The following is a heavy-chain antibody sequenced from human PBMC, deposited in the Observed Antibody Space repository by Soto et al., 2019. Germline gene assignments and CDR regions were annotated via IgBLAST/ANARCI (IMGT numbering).Heavy chain of an antibody. CDR3: EKTPRSRPGVLDRAFDI. V-gene: IGHV3-9*01. CDR1: GFTFDDYA. CDR2: ISWNSGSI. D-gene: IGHD6-6*01. Sequence: GGSLRLSCAASGFTFDDYAMHWVRQAPGKGLEWVSGISWNSGSIGYADSVKGRFTISRDNAKNSLYLQMNSLRAEDTALYYCEKTPRSRPGVLDRAFDIWGQGTMVTVSS. J-gene: IGHJ3*02.